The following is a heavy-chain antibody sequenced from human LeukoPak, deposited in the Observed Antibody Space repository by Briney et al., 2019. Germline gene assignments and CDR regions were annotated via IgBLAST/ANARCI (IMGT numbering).Heavy chain of an antibody. D-gene: IGHD3-10*01. CDR3: ARHPQLLWFGEPRGHWFDP. CDR2: IKQDGSEE. J-gene: IGHJ5*02. CDR1: GVNFSSYW. Sequence: GGSLRLSCAVSGVNFSSYWMSWVRQAPGKGLEWVANIKQDGSEEYYVDSVKGRFTISTDNAKNSLYLQMNSLRAADTAVYYCARHPQLLWFGEPRGHWFDPWGQGTLVTVSS. V-gene: IGHV3-7*01.